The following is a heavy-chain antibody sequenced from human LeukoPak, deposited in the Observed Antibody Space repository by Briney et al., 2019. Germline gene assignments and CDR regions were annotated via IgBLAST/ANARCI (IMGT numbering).Heavy chain of an antibody. J-gene: IGHJ4*02. CDR3: ARGGVTTTVDY. Sequence: SETLSLTCTVSGGSISSYYWSWIRQPPGKGLEWIGYIYYSGSTNYNPSLKSRVTISVDTSKNQFSLKLSSVTAADTAVYYCARGGVTTTVDYWGQGTLVTVSS. CDR2: IYYSGST. V-gene: IGHV4-59*01. D-gene: IGHD4-17*01. CDR1: GGSISSYY.